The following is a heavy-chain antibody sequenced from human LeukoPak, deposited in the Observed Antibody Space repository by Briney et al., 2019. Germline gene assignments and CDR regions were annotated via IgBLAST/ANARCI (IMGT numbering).Heavy chain of an antibody. CDR3: ARDTVRGSPGPFDP. CDR2: ISYEGSNK. D-gene: IGHD3-10*01. Sequence: GGSLRLSCAASGFTFSSYAMHWVRQAPGKGLEWVAVISYEGSNKYYADSVKGRFTISRDNSKNTLYLQMNSLRAEDTAVYYCARDTVRGSPGPFDPWGQGTLVTVSS. V-gene: IGHV3-30-3*01. CDR1: GFTFSSYA. J-gene: IGHJ5*02.